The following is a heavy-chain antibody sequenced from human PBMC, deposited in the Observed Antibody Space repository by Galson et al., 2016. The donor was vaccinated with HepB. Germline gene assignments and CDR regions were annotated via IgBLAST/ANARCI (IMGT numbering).Heavy chain of an antibody. Sequence: SLRLSCADSGLNFRSYAMHWVRQAPGKGLEWVAVISYDGSNKYYADSVKGRFTISRDNSKNTLYLQMNSLRAEDTAVYYCARDADIVKVPAAIRADYWGQGARVTVSS. D-gene: IGHD2-2*02. CDR1: GLNFRSYA. CDR3: ARDADIVKVPAAIRADY. CDR2: ISYDGSNK. V-gene: IGHV3-30*04. J-gene: IGHJ4*02.